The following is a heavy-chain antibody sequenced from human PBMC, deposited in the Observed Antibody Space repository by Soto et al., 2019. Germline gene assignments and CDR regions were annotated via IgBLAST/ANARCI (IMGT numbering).Heavy chain of an antibody. V-gene: IGHV5-51*01. D-gene: IGHD3-3*01. J-gene: IGHJ4*02. CDR2: IFPGDSDT. CDR3: ARRGAFNDFWSGSSGGFDF. CDR1: GYIFSNYW. Sequence: PGESLKISCKGSGYIFSNYWIGWVRQMPGKGLEWMGIIFPGDSDTRYSPSFQGQVTISDDKSITTAFLQWSSLKASDTGMYYCARRGAFNDFWSGSSGGFDFWGQGTLVTVS.